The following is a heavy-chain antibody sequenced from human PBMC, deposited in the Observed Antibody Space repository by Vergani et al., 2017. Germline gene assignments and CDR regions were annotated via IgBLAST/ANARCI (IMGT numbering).Heavy chain of an antibody. CDR3: ARGTYYDILTGDGFFDY. V-gene: IGHV4-59*01. Sequence: QVQLQESGPGLVKPSETLSLTCTVSGGSISSYYWSWIRQPPGKGLEWIGYIYYRGSTNYNPSLKSRVTISVDTSKNQFSLKLSSVTAADTAVYYCARGTYYDILTGDGFFDYWGQGTLVTVSS. CDR1: GGSISSYY. CDR2: IYYRGST. J-gene: IGHJ4*02. D-gene: IGHD3-9*01.